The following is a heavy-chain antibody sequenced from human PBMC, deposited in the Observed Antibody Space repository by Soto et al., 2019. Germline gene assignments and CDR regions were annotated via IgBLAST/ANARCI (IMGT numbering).Heavy chain of an antibody. CDR1: GGSISSDSYY. Sequence: PSETLSLTCTVSGGSISSDSYYWGWIRQSPEKGLEWIASIYYSGSTYYNPSLKSRVTISVDTSKNQFSLKLSSVTAADTAVYYCARPGEDDSYWFDPWGQGTLVTVSS. J-gene: IGHJ5*02. CDR2: IYYSGST. V-gene: IGHV4-39*01. D-gene: IGHD3-22*01. CDR3: ARPGEDDSYWFDP.